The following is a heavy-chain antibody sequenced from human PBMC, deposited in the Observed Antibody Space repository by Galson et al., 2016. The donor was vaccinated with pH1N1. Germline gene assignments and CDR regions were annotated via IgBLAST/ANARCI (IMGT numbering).Heavy chain of an antibody. V-gene: IGHV3-43D*03. CDR2: ITWDGSGT. CDR3: AKGTVSTGTSQIDS. CDR1: GFKFDGYA. D-gene: IGHD1-1*01. Sequence: SLRLSCAASGFKFDGYAMVWVRQPPGKGLQWLSLITWDGSGTYYSDSVRGRFTISRDNSKSSHFLQIDSLRPEDTALYFCAKGTVSTGTSQIDSWGQGTLVIVSS. J-gene: IGHJ4*02.